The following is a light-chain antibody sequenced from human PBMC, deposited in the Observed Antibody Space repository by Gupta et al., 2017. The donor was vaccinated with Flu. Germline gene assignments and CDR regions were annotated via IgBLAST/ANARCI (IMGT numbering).Light chain of an antibody. J-gene: IGKJ3*01. CDR2: WAS. CDR3: QQYSAVPFT. V-gene: IGKV4-1*01. CDR1: QSVLYSLNNKYN. Sequence: DIVMTQSPDSLAVSLGERATIRCQSSQSVLYSLNNKYNLAWYQQRPGQPPRLLIYWASSRYPGVPDRFSGRGSGTEFTLTISILQAEDVAVYYCQQYSAVPFTFGPGTKVEI.